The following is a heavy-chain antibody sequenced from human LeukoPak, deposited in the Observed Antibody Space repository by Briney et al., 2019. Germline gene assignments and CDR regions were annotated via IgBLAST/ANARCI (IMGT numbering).Heavy chain of an antibody. Sequence: PGGSLRLSCAASGFTFSDYYMSWIRQAPGKGLEGVSYISSSGSTIYYADSVKGRFTISRDNAKNSLYLQMNSLRAEDTAVYYCARGPYGSGSYYAYYYYYMDVWGKGTTVTVSS. V-gene: IGHV3-11*01. D-gene: IGHD3-10*01. CDR1: GFTFSDYY. CDR2: ISSSGSTI. CDR3: ARGPYGSGSYYAYYYYYMDV. J-gene: IGHJ6*03.